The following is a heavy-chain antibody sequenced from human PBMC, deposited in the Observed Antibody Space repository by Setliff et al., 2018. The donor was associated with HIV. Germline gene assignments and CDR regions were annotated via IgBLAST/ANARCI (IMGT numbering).Heavy chain of an antibody. V-gene: IGHV4-34*01. J-gene: IGHJ4*02. D-gene: IGHD6-13*01. CDR3: ARDRGILSNWLYYFDS. CDR1: GGSFSGYY. CDR2: INHSGST. Sequence: NPSETLSLTCAVYGGSFSGYYWSWIRQPPGKGLEWIGEINHSGSTNYNPSLKSRVTISVDTSKNQFSLNLNSVTAADTALYYCARDRGILSNWLYYFDSWGQGTLVTVSS.